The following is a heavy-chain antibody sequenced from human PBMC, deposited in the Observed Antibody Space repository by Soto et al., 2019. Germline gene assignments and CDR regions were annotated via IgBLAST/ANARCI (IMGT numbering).Heavy chain of an antibody. J-gene: IGHJ4*01. V-gene: IGHV3-23*01. D-gene: IGHD1-26*01. Sequence: LRLSCAASGFTFSTYAMSWVRQAPGRGLEWVSAISINGISTYYADSGKGRFTISRDNSKNTLFLQMNGLRDEDTAIYFCAKGKQWELPLDFWGHGTLVTVS. CDR3: AKGKQWELPLDF. CDR1: GFTFSTYA. CDR2: ISINGIST.